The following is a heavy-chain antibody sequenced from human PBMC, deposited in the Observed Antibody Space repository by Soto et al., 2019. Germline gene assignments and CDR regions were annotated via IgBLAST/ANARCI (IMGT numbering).Heavy chain of an antibody. D-gene: IGHD3-3*01. CDR3: ARRFLETRDWFDP. CDR1: GYSFTGYY. V-gene: IGHV1-2*02. J-gene: IGHJ5*02. CDR2: INPNSGGT. Sequence: QVQLVQSGAEVKKPGASVKVSCKSSGYSFTGYYIHWVRQAPGQGLEWMGWINPNSGGTNPAQKFQGRVTMTRDTYISPAYMELSSLRSDDTAVYYCARRFLETRDWFDPWGQGTLVTVSS.